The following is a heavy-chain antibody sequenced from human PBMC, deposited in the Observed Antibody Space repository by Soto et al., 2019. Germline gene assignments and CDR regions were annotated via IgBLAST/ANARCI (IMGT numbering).Heavy chain of an antibody. Sequence: SETLSLTCAVSGGSISGGGYSSSWIRQPPGKGLKWIGYIYYSGSTYYNPSLKSRVTISVDTSKNQFSLKLSSVTAADTAVYYCASLGRSGYYFGYWGQGTLVTVSS. CDR3: ASLGRSGYYFGY. CDR2: IYYSGST. CDR1: GGSISGGGYS. V-gene: IGHV4-30-2*05. J-gene: IGHJ4*02. D-gene: IGHD3-3*01.